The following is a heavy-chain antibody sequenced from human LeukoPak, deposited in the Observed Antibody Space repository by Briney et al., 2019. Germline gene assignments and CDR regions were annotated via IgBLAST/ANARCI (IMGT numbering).Heavy chain of an antibody. Sequence: GGSMRLCCAASGFTFSAYAMTWVREAPGKGLEWDSSIGSDNKPHYSESVKGRFAISRDNSKNIVFLHLNSLRAEDRAVYYCARGLHYYVAMDVWREGATVTVPS. J-gene: IGHJ6*01. D-gene: IGHD3-10*02. CDR1: GFTFSAYA. V-gene: IGHV3-23*05. CDR2: IGSDNKP. CDR3: ARGLHYYVAMDV.